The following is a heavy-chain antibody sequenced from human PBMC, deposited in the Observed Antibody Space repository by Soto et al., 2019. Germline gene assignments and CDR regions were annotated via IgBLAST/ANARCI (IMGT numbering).Heavy chain of an antibody. CDR3: ARGHYGMDV. Sequence: PGESLKISCAASGFIVSSNYMNWVRQAPGKGLEWVSVLYSGGRSYSADSVKGRFIISRDNSKNTVYLQMNSLRAEDTAVYYCARGHYGMDVWGQGTTVTVSS. CDR2: LYSGGRS. J-gene: IGHJ6*02. V-gene: IGHV3-53*01. CDR1: GFIVSSNY.